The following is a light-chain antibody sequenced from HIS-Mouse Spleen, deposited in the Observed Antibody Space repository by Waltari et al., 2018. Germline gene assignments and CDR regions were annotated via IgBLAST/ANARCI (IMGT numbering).Light chain of an antibody. Sequence: AIWMTQSPSLLPASTGDRVTTSCRMSQGITRYLAWYQQKPGKAPELLIYAASTLQSGVPSRFSGSGSGTDFTLTISCLQSEDFATYYCQQYYSFPYTFGQGTKLEIK. J-gene: IGKJ2*01. CDR3: QQYYSFPYT. CDR1: QGITRY. CDR2: AAS. V-gene: IGKV1D-8*02.